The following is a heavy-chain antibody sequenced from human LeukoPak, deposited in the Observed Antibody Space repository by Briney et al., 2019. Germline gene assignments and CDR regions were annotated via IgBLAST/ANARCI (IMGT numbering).Heavy chain of an antibody. CDR3: VKPGPYYYYYMDV. CDR2: IRYDGSNK. V-gene: IGHV3-30*02. CDR1: GFTFSSYG. Sequence: GGSLRLSCAASGFTFSSYGMHWVRQAPGKGLEWVAFIRYDGSNKYYADSVKGRFTISRDNSKNTLYLQMNSLRAEDTAVYYCVKPGPYYYYYMDVWGKGTTVTISS. J-gene: IGHJ6*03.